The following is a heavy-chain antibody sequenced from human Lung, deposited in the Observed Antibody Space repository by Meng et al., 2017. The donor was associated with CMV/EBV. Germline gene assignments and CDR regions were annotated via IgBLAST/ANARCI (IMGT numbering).Heavy chain of an antibody. J-gene: IGHJ2*01. CDR2: IWPDGSNK. Sequence: GESLKISCSASEFTFSAYGMHWVRQSPVKGLKWVASIWPDGSNKFYSNSVKGRFTISRENSKNLLYLQMNSLRAEDTAVYYCASPSYYPGPFDLWGHGTLVTVSS. CDR1: EFTFSAYG. V-gene: IGHV3-33*01. CDR3: ASPSYYPGPFDL. D-gene: IGHD3-10*01.